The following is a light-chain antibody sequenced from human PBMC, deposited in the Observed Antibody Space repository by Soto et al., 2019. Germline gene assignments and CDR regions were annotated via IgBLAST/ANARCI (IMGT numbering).Light chain of an antibody. CDR3: SSYTSSSIRYV. CDR1: SSDFGGYNY. CDR2: DVS. V-gene: IGLV2-14*01. J-gene: IGLJ1*01. Sequence: QSVLTQPASVSGSPGQSITISCTGTSSDFGGYNYVSWYQQHPGKAPKLMIYDVSNRPSGVSSRFSGSKSGNTASLTISGLQAEDGADYYCSSYTSSSIRYVFGTGTKVTV.